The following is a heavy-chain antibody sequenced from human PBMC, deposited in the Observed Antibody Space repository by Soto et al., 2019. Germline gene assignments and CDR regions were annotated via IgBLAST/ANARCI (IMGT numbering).Heavy chain of an antibody. CDR3: ARKIYHRFDP. CDR1: GFPFNTYA. Sequence: EVQLSESGGGLVQPGGSQRLSCAASGFPFNTYAMTWVRQAPGKGLEWVSAISVTGDKTYYAESVRGRFAISRDNSQNILFLQMTDLRAEDTALYYCARKIYHRFDPWGQGTLLIVSS. V-gene: IGHV3-23*01. J-gene: IGHJ5*02. D-gene: IGHD2-2*01. CDR2: ISVTGDKT.